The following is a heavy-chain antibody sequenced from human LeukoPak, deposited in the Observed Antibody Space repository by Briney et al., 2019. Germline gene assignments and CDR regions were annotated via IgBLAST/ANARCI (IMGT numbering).Heavy chain of an antibody. CDR1: GGSFSGYY. D-gene: IGHD5-24*01. J-gene: IGHJ1*01. Sequence: PSETLSLTCAVYGGSFSGYYWSWIRQPPGKGLEWIGEINHSGRTNYNPSLKSRVTISVDTSKNQFSLKLTSVTAADTAVYYCTTASGVEMATRNFQHWGQGTLVTVSS. V-gene: IGHV4-34*01. CDR2: INHSGRT. CDR3: TTASGVEMATRNFQH.